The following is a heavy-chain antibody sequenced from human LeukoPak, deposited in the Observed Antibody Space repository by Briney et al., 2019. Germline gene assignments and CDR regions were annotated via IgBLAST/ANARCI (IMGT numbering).Heavy chain of an antibody. CDR2: IYYSGST. D-gene: IGHD1-26*01. CDR1: GGSISSYY. Sequence: SETLSLTCTVSGGSISSYYWSWIRQPPGKGLEWIGYIYYSGSTNYNPSLKSRVTMSVDRSKNQFSLKLSSVTAADTAVYYCAREKSSGSPLYYFDNWGQGTLVTVPS. J-gene: IGHJ4*02. V-gene: IGHV4-59*12. CDR3: AREKSSGSPLYYFDN.